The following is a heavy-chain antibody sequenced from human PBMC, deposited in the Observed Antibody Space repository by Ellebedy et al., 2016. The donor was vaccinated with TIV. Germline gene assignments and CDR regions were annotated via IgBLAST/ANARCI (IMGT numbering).Heavy chain of an antibody. CDR1: GFTFSSYA. Sequence: GESLMISCAASGFTFSSYAMSCVRQAAGKGLEWVSYISSSSSTIYYADVVKGRFTISRDNAKNSLYLQMNSLRAEDTAVFYCARVGKNADAFDIWGQGTMVTVSS. V-gene: IGHV3-48*01. CDR3: ARVGKNADAFDI. CDR2: ISSSSSTI. D-gene: IGHD1-1*01. J-gene: IGHJ3*02.